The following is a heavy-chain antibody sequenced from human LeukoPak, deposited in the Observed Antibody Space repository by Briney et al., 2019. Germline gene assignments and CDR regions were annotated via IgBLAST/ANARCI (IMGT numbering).Heavy chain of an antibody. CDR1: GFIFSSYY. Sequence: PGESLRLSCSASGFIFSSYYMHWVRQAPGKGLEYVSAITSNGGGTYYADSVKGRFTISRDNSKNTLYLQMSSLRADDTAVYYCVKDLRGLHQVDRGMHFDYWGQGTLVTVSS. CDR3: VKDLRGLHQVDRGMHFDY. J-gene: IGHJ4*01. D-gene: IGHD3-10*01. CDR2: ITSNGGGT. V-gene: IGHV3-64D*09.